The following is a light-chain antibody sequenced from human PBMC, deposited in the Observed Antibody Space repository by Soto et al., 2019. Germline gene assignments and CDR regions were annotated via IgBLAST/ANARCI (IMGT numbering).Light chain of an antibody. V-gene: IGKV1-33*01. CDR1: QRISRY. CDR3: QQLYTLPFT. Sequence: EIQMTQSPSTLSASVGDRVTITCRASQRISRYLNWYQQKPGKAPKLLIYGASNLEAGVPSRFSGSVSGTEGTITISSLKPDDGSAYHCQQLYTLPFTFGQGTRLEI. J-gene: IGKJ5*01. CDR2: GAS.